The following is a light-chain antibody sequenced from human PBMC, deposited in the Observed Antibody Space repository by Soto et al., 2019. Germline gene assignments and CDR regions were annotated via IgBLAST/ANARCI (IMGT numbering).Light chain of an antibody. CDR1: SSDVGGYNY. J-gene: IGLJ3*02. Sequence: QSVLTQPASVSGSPGQSITISCTGTSSDVGGYNYVSWYQQHPGKAPKLIIYEVSNRPSGVSNRFSGSKSGNTASLTVSGLQAEDEADYYCSSYSSVTTLWVFGGGTQVTVL. CDR2: EVS. CDR3: SSYSSVTTLWV. V-gene: IGLV2-14*01.